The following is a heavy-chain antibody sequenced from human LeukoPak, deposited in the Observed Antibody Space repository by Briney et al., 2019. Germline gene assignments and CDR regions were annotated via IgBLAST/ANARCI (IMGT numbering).Heavy chain of an antibody. D-gene: IGHD2-2*01. CDR2: ISAYNGNT. J-gene: IGHJ3*02. CDR1: GYTFTSYG. V-gene: IGHV1-18*01. CDR3: ARDVVVVPAVTTRGDAFDI. Sequence: ASVKVSCKASGYTFTSYGISWVRQAPGQGLEWTGWISAYNGNTNYAQKLQGRVTMTTDTSTSTAYMELRSLRSDDTAVYYCARDVVVVPAVTTRGDAFDIWGQGTMVTVSS.